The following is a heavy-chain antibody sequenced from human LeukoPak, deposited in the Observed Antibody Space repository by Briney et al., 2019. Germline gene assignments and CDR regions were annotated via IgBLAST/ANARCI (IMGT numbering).Heavy chain of an antibody. J-gene: IGHJ4*02. CDR3: ARAVAVAAGGGGSYYFDY. CDR2: INHSGST. CDR1: GGSFSGYY. V-gene: IGHV4-34*01. D-gene: IGHD6-19*01. Sequence: SETLSLTCAVYGGSFSGYYWSWIRQPPGKGLEWIGEINHSGSTNYNPSPKSRVTISVDTSKNQFSLKLSSVTAADTAVYYCARAVAVAAGGGGSYYFDYWGQGTLVTVSS.